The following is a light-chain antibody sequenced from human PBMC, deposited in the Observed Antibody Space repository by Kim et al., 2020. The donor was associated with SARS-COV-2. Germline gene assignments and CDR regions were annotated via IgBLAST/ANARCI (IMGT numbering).Light chain of an antibody. V-gene: IGKV3-20*01. J-gene: IGKJ2*01. CDR1: QTVYKGY. Sequence: SPGERATLSCRASQTVYKGYLAWYQQRPGQTPRLLLYQTSNRATGIPDRFSGSGSGTDFTLTISRLEPEDFAVYYCQQYGSLPPYTFGQGTKLE. CDR2: QTS. CDR3: QQYGSLPPYT.